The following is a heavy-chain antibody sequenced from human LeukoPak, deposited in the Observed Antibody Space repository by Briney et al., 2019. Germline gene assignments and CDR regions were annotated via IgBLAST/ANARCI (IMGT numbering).Heavy chain of an antibody. Sequence: GGSLRLSCAASGFTFDDYAMHWVRQVPGKGLEWVSGISWNSGSIGYADSVKGRFTISRDNAKNSLYLQMNSLRAEDTALYYCAKGLVVVPAAAGFDYWGQGTLVTVSS. CDR2: ISWNSGSI. D-gene: IGHD2-2*01. J-gene: IGHJ4*02. CDR1: GFTFDDYA. CDR3: AKGLVVVPAAAGFDY. V-gene: IGHV3-9*01.